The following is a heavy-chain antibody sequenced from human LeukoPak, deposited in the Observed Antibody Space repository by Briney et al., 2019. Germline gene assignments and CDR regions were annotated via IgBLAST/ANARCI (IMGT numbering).Heavy chain of an antibody. Sequence: SETLSLTCIVSGYSISSGYFWGWIRQPPGKGLEWIGNIHHSGSTYYNPSLKSRVTISVDTSKNQLSLKLSSVTAADTAVYYCARVAAGIGFFQHWGQGTLVTVSS. D-gene: IGHD6-13*01. CDR1: GYSISSGYF. V-gene: IGHV4-38-2*02. CDR3: ARVAAGIGFFQH. CDR2: IHHSGST. J-gene: IGHJ1*01.